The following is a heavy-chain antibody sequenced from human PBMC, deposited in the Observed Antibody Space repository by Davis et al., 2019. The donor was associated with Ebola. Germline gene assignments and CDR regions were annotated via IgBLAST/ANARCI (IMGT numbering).Heavy chain of an antibody. V-gene: IGHV3-30*18. CDR1: GFIFSSNG. CDR2: ISYDGRNK. J-gene: IGHJ3*02. D-gene: IGHD3-22*01. CDR3: AKGSVVIYDAFDI. Sequence: GESLKISCAASGFIFSSNGMHWVRQAPGRGLEWVATISYDGRNKYYGDSVKGRFTISRDNSKNTLYLQMNSLRAEDTAVYYCAKGSVVIYDAFDIWGQGTMVTVSS.